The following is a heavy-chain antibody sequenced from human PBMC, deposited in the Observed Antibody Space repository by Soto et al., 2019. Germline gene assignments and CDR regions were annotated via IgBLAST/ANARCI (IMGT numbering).Heavy chain of an antibody. CDR3: ARDSDCHSTSCFFPPHV. D-gene: IGHD2-2*01. CDR2: ISGGGSYI. J-gene: IGHJ6*02. V-gene: IGHV3-21*06. Sequence: GGSLRLSCSASGFTFRDENMSWVRQVPGKGLEWVSGISGGGSYIFYADSVHGRFSISRDNPKNSLFLEMNSLRVEDTAVYYCARDSDCHSTSCFFPPHVWGQGTTVTVSS. CDR1: GFTFRDEN.